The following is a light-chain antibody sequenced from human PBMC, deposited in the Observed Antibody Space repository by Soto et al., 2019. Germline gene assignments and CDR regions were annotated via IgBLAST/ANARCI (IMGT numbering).Light chain of an antibody. CDR3: SSYTSSSTRV. Sequence: QSALTQPASVSGSPGQSITISCTGTSSDVSDYNYVSWYQQHPGKAPKLMIYDVSNRPSGVSNRFSGSKSGNTASLTISGRQAEDEADYYCSSYTSSSTRVFGTGTKLTVL. CDR1: SSDVSDYNY. J-gene: IGLJ1*01. V-gene: IGLV2-14*01. CDR2: DVS.